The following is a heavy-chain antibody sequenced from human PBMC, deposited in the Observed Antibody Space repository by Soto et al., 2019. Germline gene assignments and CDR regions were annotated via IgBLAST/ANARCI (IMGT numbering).Heavy chain of an antibody. J-gene: IGHJ6*02. V-gene: IGHV1-69*12. CDR3: ARVAGPDFSHYYGIDV. CDR2: IVPIFGKG. Sequence: QVQLVQSGAEGKKPGSSVKVSCKASGGTFSRFGISWVRQAPGQGLEWMGGIVPIFGKGHYAPKFRGRVTFTADEVTTTVSMEMSSLSSGDTAVYYCARVAGPDFSHYYGIDVWGQGTTVTVSS. CDR1: GGTFSRFG. D-gene: IGHD6-19*01.